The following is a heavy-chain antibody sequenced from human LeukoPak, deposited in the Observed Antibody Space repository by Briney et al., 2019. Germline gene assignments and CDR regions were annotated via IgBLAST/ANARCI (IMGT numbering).Heavy chain of an antibody. V-gene: IGHV6-1*01. D-gene: IGHD3-22*01. CDR1: GDSVFSNSAA. Sequence: SQTLSLTCAISGDSVFSNSAAWNWVRQSPSGGLGWLGRTFYRSKWNNDYAVSVKSRITINPDTSKNQFSLQLKSVTPEDTAVYYCARDRASYDTRGSHFDYWGQGTLVTVSS. J-gene: IGHJ4*02. CDR3: ARDRASYDTRGSHFDY. CDR2: TFYRSKWNN.